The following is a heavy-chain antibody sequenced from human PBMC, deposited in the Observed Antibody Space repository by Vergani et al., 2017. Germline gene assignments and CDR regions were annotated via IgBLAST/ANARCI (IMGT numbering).Heavy chain of an antibody. CDR3: GRVSYFYGLGSRLLDL. J-gene: IGHJ5*02. CDR2: MYHSGST. V-gene: IGHV4-59*11. CDR1: GGSMSGHY. D-gene: IGHD3-10*01. Sequence: QVRLQESGPGLVKPSETLSLTCSVSGGSMSGHYWSWIRQRPGKGLEWSGYMYHSGSTNYNPSLETRVTIAGDTSKNQFSLKLNSVTAADTAVYYCGRVSYFYGLGSRLLDLWGQGSLGTVSS.